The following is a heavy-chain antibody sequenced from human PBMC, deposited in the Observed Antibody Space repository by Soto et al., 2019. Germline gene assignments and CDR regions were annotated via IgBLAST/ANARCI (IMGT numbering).Heavy chain of an antibody. CDR3: AREGGDCSSTSCQGIDY. J-gene: IGHJ4*02. CDR2: IYPGDSDT. D-gene: IGHD2-2*01. Sequence: AGESLKISCKASGYSFTSYWIAWVRQMPGKGLEWMGIIYPGDSDTRYSPSFQGQVTISADRSISTAYLHWSSLKASDTAMYYCAREGGDCSSTSCQGIDYWGQGTLVTVSS. V-gene: IGHV5-51*01. CDR1: GYSFTSYW.